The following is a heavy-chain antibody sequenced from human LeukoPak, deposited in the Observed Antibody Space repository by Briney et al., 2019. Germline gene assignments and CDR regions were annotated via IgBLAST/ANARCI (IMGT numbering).Heavy chain of an antibody. CDR2: TYYRSKWHN. CDR3: ARYSYGVRPS. V-gene: IGHV6-1*01. J-gene: IGHJ5*02. Sequence: SQTLSLTCAISGDSVSNKNTAWNWIRQSPSRGLEWLGRTYYRSKWHNTYAASVKSRITINPDTSKNQFSPQLNSVTPEDTAVYYCARYSYGVRPSWGQGTLVTVSS. D-gene: IGHD5-18*01. CDR1: GDSVSNKNTA.